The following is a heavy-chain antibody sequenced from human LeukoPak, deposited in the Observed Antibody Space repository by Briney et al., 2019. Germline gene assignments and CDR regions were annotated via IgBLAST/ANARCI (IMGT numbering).Heavy chain of an antibody. D-gene: IGHD2-2*01. Sequence: PGGSLRLSCAASGFTFSDYYMSWIRQAPGKGLVWVSRITSDGSSTHYADSVKGRFTISRDNAKNTLYLQMNSLTAEDTAVYYCVSLGYCSTSSCQPWGQGTLVTVSS. CDR1: GFTFSDYY. V-gene: IGHV3-74*01. CDR2: ITSDGSST. CDR3: VSLGYCSTSSCQP. J-gene: IGHJ4*02.